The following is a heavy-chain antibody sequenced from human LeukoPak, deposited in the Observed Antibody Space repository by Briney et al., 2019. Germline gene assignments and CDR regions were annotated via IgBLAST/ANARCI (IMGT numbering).Heavy chain of an antibody. D-gene: IGHD2-2*01. Sequence: QPGRSLRLSCAASVFTFDDYAMHWVRQAPGKGLEWVSGISWNSGSIGYADSVKGRFTISRDNAKNSLYLQMNSLRAEDAALYYCAKAYDGYATSFSYDWGQGTLVTVSS. CDR3: AKAYDGYATSFSYD. CDR2: ISWNSGSI. J-gene: IGHJ4*02. CDR1: VFTFDDYA. V-gene: IGHV3-9*01.